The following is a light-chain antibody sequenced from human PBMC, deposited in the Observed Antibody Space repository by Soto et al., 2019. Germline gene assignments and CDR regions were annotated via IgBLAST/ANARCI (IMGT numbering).Light chain of an antibody. CDR2: GAF. CDR1: QSVSSN. J-gene: IGKJ2*01. CDR3: QQCNDWPHT. Sequence: EIVMTQSPATLSVSPGERATLSCRASQSVSSNLAWYQQKPGQAPRLLIYGAFTRATGIPARFNGRGSGTEFTLTISSLQSEDCAVYYCQQCNDWPHTFGQGTKLEIK. V-gene: IGKV3-15*01.